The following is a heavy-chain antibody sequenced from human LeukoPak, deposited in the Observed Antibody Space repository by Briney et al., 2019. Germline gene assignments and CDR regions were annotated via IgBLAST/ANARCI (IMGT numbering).Heavy chain of an antibody. D-gene: IGHD4-17*01. CDR1: GFTFSSYA. J-gene: IGHJ4*02. CDR3: AKLHDYGDYYFDY. V-gene: IGHV3-23*01. Sequence: GGSLRLSCAASGFTFSSYAMSWVRQAPGKGLEWVSAISGSGGSTYYADSVKGRFTISRDNSKNTLYLQVNSLRAEDTAVYYCAKLHDYGDYYFDYWGQGTLVTVSS. CDR2: ISGSGGST.